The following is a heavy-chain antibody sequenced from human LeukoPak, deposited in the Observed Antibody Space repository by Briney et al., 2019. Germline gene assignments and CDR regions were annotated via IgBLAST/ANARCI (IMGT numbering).Heavy chain of an antibody. Sequence: GGSLRLSCAASGFTFSSYEMNWVRQAPGKGLEWVSYISSSGSTIYYADSVKGRFTISRDNAKNSLYLQMNSLRAEDTAVYYCAKGQGGVAGLATFDYWGQGTLVTVSS. CDR1: GFTFSSYE. CDR2: ISSSGSTI. J-gene: IGHJ4*02. CDR3: AKGQGGVAGLATFDY. V-gene: IGHV3-48*03. D-gene: IGHD6-19*01.